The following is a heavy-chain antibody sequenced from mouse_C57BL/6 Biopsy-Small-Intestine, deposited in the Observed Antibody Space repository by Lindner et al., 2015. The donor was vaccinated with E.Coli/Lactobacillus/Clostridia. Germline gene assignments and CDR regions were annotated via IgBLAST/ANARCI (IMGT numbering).Heavy chain of an antibody. CDR2: IYLGNGDT. D-gene: IGHD2-10*01. V-gene: IGHV1-82*01. J-gene: IGHJ4*01. CDR1: GYAFSGSW. CDR3: ARTYFYAMDY. Sequence: VQLQESGPALVKPGASVNISCKASGYAFSGSWMNWVKQRPGKGLEWIGRIYLGNGDTNYNGKFKAKATLTADKSSSTAYMQLSSLTSEDSAVYFCARTYFYAMDYWGQGTSVTVSS.